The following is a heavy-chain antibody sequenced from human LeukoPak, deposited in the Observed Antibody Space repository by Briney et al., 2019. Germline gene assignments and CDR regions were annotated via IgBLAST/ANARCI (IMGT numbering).Heavy chain of an antibody. CDR2: IYYSEST. CDR3: ARQNYGGKPGAFDI. V-gene: IGHV4-39*01. D-gene: IGHD4-23*01. Sequence: SETPSLTCTVSGGSISSSSYYWGWIRQPPGKGLEWIGRIYYSESTYYNPSLKSRVTISVDTSKNQFSLKLSSVTAADTAVYYCARQNYGGKPGAFDIWGQGTMVTVSS. CDR1: GGSISSSSYY. J-gene: IGHJ3*02.